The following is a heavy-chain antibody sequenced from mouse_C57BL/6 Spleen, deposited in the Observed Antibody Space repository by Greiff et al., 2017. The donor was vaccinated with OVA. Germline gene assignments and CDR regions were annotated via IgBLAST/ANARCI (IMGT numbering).Heavy chain of an antibody. D-gene: IGHD2-1*01. V-gene: IGHV1-9*01. CDR3: ARRGGNYWFAY. CDR1: GYTFTGYW. J-gene: IGHJ3*01. Sequence: QVQLQQSGAELMKPGASVKLSCKATGYTFTGYWIEWVKQRPGHGLEWIGEILPGSGSTNYNEKFKGKATFTADTSSNTAYMQLGSLTTEDSAIYYSARRGGNYWFAYWGQGTLVTVSA. CDR2: ILPGSGST.